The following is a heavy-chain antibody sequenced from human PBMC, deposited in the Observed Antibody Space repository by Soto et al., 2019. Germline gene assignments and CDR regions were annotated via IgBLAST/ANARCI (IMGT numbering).Heavy chain of an antibody. Sequence: GGSLRLSCAASGFTFSGSAMHWVRQASGKGLEWVGRIRSKANSYATAYAASVKGRFTISRDDSKNTAYLQMNSLKTEDTAVYYCTRVRQWLVPTQPSYGMDVWGQGTTVTVSS. V-gene: IGHV3-73*01. J-gene: IGHJ6*02. CDR1: GFTFSGSA. CDR3: TRVRQWLVPTQPSYGMDV. CDR2: IRSKANSYAT. D-gene: IGHD6-19*01.